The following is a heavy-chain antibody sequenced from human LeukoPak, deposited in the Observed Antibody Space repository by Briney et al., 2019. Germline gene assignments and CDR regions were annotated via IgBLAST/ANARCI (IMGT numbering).Heavy chain of an antibody. V-gene: IGHV4-59*01. J-gene: IGHJ4*02. Sequence: SETLSLTCIVSGDSISSSYWSWIRQPPGKGLEWIGCIYYSGTTKYNPSLKSRVTISVDASKNHFSLNLTPVTAADTAVYYCARDRSLGIIDYWGQGTLVTVSS. CDR1: GDSISSSY. D-gene: IGHD3-16*01. CDR2: IYYSGTT. CDR3: ARDRSLGIIDY.